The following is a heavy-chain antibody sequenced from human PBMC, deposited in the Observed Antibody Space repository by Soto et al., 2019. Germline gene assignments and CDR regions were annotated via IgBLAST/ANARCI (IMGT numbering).Heavy chain of an antibody. V-gene: IGHV3-7*03. CDR2: INPDESEK. Sequence: EVQLVESGGGLVQPGGSLRLSCSASGFTFSSYWMTWVRQAPGKGLEWVANINPDESEKFFVDSVRGRFTIFRDNAKNSLYLQMHSLTAEDTAVYYCARDQPGGKHYDFWSGYPTFDSWGQGTLVTVSS. CDR1: GFTFSSYW. D-gene: IGHD3-3*01. CDR3: ARDQPGGKHYDFWSGYPTFDS. J-gene: IGHJ4*02.